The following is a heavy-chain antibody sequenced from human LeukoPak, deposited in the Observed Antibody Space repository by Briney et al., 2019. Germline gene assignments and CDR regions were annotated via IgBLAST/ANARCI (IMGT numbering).Heavy chain of an antibody. Sequence: SETLSLTCTVSGGSISSGGYYWSWTRQPPGTGLEWIGYIYHSGSTYYNPSLKSRVTISVDRSKNQFSLKLSSVTAADTAVYYCARGYYGGNNWFDPWGQGTLVTVSS. D-gene: IGHD4-23*01. CDR1: GGSISSGGYY. CDR3: ARGYYGGNNWFDP. V-gene: IGHV4-30-2*01. J-gene: IGHJ5*02. CDR2: IYHSGST.